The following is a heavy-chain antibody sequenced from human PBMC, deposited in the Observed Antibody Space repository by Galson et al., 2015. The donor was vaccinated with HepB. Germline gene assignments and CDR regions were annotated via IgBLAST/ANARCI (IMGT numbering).Heavy chain of an antibody. CDR1: GGTFSSYA. CDR2: IIPILGIA. V-gene: IGHV1-69*10. D-gene: IGHD6-19*01. CDR3: ARTLYSYSSGWYGGFDY. J-gene: IGHJ4*02. Sequence: SVKVSCKASGGTFSSYAISWVRQAPGQGLEWMGGIIPILGIANYAQKFQGRVTITADKSTSTAYMELSSLRSEDTAVYYCARTLYSYSSGWYGGFDYWGQGTLLTVSS.